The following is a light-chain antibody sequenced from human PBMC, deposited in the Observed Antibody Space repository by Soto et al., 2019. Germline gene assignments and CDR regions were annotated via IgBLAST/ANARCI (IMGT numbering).Light chain of an antibody. CDR1: QSVSSY. V-gene: IGKV3-11*01. Sequence: EIVLTQSPATLSLSPGERATLSGRASQSVSSYLAWYQQKPGQAPRLLIYDASNRATGIPARFRGSGSGTDFTLTISSLEPEDFAVYYCQQRGDWPLTFGGGTKVEIK. CDR2: DAS. CDR3: QQRGDWPLT. J-gene: IGKJ4*01.